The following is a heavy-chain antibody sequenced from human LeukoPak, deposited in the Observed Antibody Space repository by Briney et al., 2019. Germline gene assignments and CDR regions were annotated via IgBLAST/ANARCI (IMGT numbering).Heavy chain of an antibody. Sequence: PGGSLRLSCTASGFTFSTDTMHWVRQAPGKGLEYVSAISGNGGSTYYANSEKGRFTISRANSKNTLYLQMGSLRAEDMAVYYCARREGANFDQWGQGTLVTVSS. J-gene: IGHJ4*02. CDR3: ARREGANFDQ. CDR2: ISGNGGST. V-gene: IGHV3-64*01. CDR1: GFTFSTDT.